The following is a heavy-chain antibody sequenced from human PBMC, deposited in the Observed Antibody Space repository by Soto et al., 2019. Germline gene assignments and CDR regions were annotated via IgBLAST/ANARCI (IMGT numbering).Heavy chain of an antibody. D-gene: IGHD3-22*01. CDR3: AKGLNYYDSSGPPLDYYYYGMDV. Sequence: GGSLRLSCAASGFTFSSYGMHWVRQAPGNGLEWVAVISHDGSKKYYMDSVKGRFTISRDKSKNTVYLQVNSLRAEDTAVYYCAKGLNYYDSSGPPLDYYYYGMDVWGQGTTVTVSS. V-gene: IGHV3-30*18. CDR2: ISHDGSKK. CDR1: GFTFSSYG. J-gene: IGHJ6*02.